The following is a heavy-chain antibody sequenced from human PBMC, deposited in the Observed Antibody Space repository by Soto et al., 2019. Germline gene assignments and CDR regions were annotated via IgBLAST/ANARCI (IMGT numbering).Heavy chain of an antibody. Sequence: QVRLQESGPGLVQPSETLSLTCSVSGESITGYFWSWIRQPPCRALKCIGHIYYAVSSKYNPSLECRVTMSVDTTKKQFSLSLTSGTAADTAVYYCARPRDFSERRFRGHWWYFDVWGRGALVVVSS. CDR2: IYYAVSS. CDR3: ARPRDFSERRFRGHWWYFDV. V-gene: IGHV4-59*12. J-gene: IGHJ2*01. CDR1: GESITGYF. D-gene: IGHD1-1*01.